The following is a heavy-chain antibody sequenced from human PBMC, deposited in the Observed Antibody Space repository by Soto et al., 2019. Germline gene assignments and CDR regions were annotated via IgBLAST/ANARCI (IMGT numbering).Heavy chain of an antibody. D-gene: IGHD6-19*01. Sequence: QVQLQESGPGLVKPSETLSLTCTVSGGSISSYYWSWIRQPPGKGLEWIGFIYYSGSTNYSPSLKSRVTIPVDTSKNQFSLELSSVTAADTAVYYCARGGSGWYPFDYWGQGTLVTVSS. CDR1: GGSISSYY. J-gene: IGHJ4*02. V-gene: IGHV4-59*01. CDR2: IYYSGST. CDR3: ARGGSGWYPFDY.